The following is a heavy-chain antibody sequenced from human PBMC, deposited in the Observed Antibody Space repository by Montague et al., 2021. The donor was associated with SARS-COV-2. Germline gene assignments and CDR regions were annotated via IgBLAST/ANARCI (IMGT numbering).Heavy chain of an antibody. CDR1: GGSISSYF. V-gene: IGHV4-59*13. CDR3: ARSGAVPMD. CDR2: FYHSGGT. J-gene: IGHJ4*02. Sequence: SETLSLTCIVSGGSISSYFWSWIRQSPGKGLEWIGYFYHSGGTKYNPSLKSRVTISGDTSKNQVSLKLSSVTTADTAVYYCARSGAVPMDWGQGTLVTVSS. D-gene: IGHD3-10*01.